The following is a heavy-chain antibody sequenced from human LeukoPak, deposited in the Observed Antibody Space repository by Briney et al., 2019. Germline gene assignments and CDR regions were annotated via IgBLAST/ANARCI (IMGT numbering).Heavy chain of an antibody. J-gene: IGHJ6*02. Sequence: EASVKVSCKASGYTFTVYYMHWVRQAPGQGLEWMGWINPNSGGTNYAQKFQGRVTMTRDTSISTAYMDLSRLRSDDTAVYYCARASTYYYYVMDVWGQGTTVTVSS. V-gene: IGHV1-2*02. CDR3: ARASTYYYYVMDV. CDR1: GYTFTVYY. CDR2: INPNSGGT.